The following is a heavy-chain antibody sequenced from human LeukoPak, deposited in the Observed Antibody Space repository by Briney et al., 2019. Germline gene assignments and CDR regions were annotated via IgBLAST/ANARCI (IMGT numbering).Heavy chain of an antibody. CDR3: ARDSGQQLVLDDSYYYYYYMDV. V-gene: IGHV3-48*01. Sequence: GGSLRLSCAASGFTFSSYSMNWVRQAPGKGLEWVSYISSSSSTIYYADSVKGRFTISRDNAKNSLYLQMNSLRAEDTAVYCCARDSGQQLVLDDSYYYYYYMDVWGKGTTVTVSS. D-gene: IGHD6-13*01. J-gene: IGHJ6*03. CDR2: ISSSSSTI. CDR1: GFTFSSYS.